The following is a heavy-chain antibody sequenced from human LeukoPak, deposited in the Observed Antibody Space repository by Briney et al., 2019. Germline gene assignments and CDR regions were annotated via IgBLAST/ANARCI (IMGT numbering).Heavy chain of an antibody. D-gene: IGHD6-13*01. V-gene: IGHV4-4*07. J-gene: IGHJ4*02. CDR3: ARDSPRRRSIAAAGTFDY. CDR1: GGSISSYF. Sequence: SETLSLTCTVSGGSISSYFWSWIRQPAGKGLEWIGRISTSGSTNYNPSLKSRVTMSVDTSKNQFSLKLSSVAAADTAVYYCARDSPRRRSIAAAGTFDYWGQGTLVTVSS. CDR2: ISTSGST.